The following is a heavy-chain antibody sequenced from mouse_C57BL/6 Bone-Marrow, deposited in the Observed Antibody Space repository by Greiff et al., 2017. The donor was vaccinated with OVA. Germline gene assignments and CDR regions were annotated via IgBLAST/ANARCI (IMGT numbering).Heavy chain of an antibody. CDR3: AREGLRLLFAY. CDR2: IWSGGST. V-gene: IGHV2-2*01. Sequence: VQLKQSGPGLVQPSQSLSITCTVSGFSLTSYGVHWVRQSPGKGLEWLGVIWSGGSTDYNAAFISRLSISKDNSKSQVFFTMNSLQADDTAIYYCAREGLRLLFAYWGQGTLVTVSA. CDR1: GFSLTSYG. J-gene: IGHJ3*01. D-gene: IGHD3-2*02.